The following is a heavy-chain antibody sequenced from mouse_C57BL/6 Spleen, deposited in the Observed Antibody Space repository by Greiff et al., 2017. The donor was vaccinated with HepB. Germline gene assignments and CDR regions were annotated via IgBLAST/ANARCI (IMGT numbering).Heavy chain of an antibody. Sequence: EVKLQESGPGLAKPSQTLSLTCSVPGYSISSDYWNWIRKFPGNTLEYMGYISYSGSTYYNPSLKSRISITRYTSKNQYYLQLNSVTTEDTATYYCARSLYAYYLDYWGQGTTLTVTS. D-gene: IGHD1-1*01. J-gene: IGHJ2*01. CDR3: ARSLYAYYLDY. CDR1: GYSISSDY. CDR2: ISYSGST. V-gene: IGHV3-8*01.